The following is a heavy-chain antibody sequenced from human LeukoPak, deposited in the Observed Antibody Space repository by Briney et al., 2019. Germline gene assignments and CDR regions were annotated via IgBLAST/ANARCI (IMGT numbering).Heavy chain of an antibody. Sequence: GESLKISCKGSGYSFTSYWIGWVRQMPGKGLEWMGIIYPGDSDTRYSPSFQGQVTISADRSISTAYLQWSSLKASDTAMYYCGRPVGITMVRGVIILGAFDIWGQGTMVTVSS. V-gene: IGHV5-51*01. J-gene: IGHJ3*02. CDR1: GYSFTSYW. CDR3: GRPVGITMVRGVIILGAFDI. D-gene: IGHD3-10*01. CDR2: IYPGDSDT.